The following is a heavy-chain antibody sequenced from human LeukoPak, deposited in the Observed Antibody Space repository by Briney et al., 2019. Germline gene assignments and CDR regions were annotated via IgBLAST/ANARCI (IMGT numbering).Heavy chain of an antibody. CDR3: ARVPSFDAFDI. Sequence: PGGSLRLSCAASGFIFSSYWMTWVRQAPGKGLEWVANIKQDGSEKYYVDSVKGRFTISRDNAKNSLYLQMNSLRAEDTAVYYCARVPSFDAFDIWGQGTMVTVSS. CDR2: IKQDGSEK. J-gene: IGHJ3*02. V-gene: IGHV3-7*03. CDR1: GFIFSSYW.